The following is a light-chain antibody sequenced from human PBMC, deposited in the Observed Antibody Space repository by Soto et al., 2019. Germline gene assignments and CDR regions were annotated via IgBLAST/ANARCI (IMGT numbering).Light chain of an antibody. CDR3: QQLNTYPIT. CDR2: MAS. J-gene: IGKJ5*01. V-gene: IGKV1-5*03. CDR1: QSINSW. Sequence: RSQSASTLSASVGDRVTSTCRASQSINSWLAWYQQTPGKAHKLLIYMASTLESGVQSRFSGSGSGTAFTLTISSLQPDDFATYYCQQLNTYPITVGQGTRLDI.